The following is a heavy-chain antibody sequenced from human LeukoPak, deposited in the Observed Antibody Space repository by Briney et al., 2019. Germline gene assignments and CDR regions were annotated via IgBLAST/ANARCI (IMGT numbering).Heavy chain of an antibody. V-gene: IGHV4-34*01. CDR1: GGSFSGYY. D-gene: IGHD4-11*01. CDR2: INHSGST. Sequence: SETLSLTCAVYGGSFSGYYWSWIRQPPGKGLEWSGEINHSGSTNYNPSLKSRVTISVDTSKNQFSLKLSSVTAADTAIYYCARAPTRRYFNLWGRGTLVTVSS. CDR3: ARAPTRRYFNL. J-gene: IGHJ2*01.